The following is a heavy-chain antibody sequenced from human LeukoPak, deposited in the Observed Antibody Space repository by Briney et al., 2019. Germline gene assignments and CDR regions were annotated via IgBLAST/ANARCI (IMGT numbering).Heavy chain of an antibody. V-gene: IGHV3-21*01. D-gene: IGHD6-19*01. CDR3: ARDGEDSSGWSTYRGWSYYFDY. J-gene: IGHJ4*02. Sequence: GGSLRLSCAASGFTFSSYSMNWVRQAPGKGLEWVSSISSSSSYIYYADSVKGRFTVSRDNAKNSLYLQMNSLRAEDTAVYYCARDGEDSSGWSTYRGWSYYFDYWGQGTLVTVSS. CDR1: GFTFSSYS. CDR2: ISSSSSYI.